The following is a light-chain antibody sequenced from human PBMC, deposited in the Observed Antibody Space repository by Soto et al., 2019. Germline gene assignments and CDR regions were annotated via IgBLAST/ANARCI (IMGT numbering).Light chain of an antibody. CDR1: QYINTR. V-gene: IGKV3D-15*03. Sequence: EIVMTQSPVTLSLSPGERATLSCRASQYINTRLAWYQHRPGQAPRLLICQTSIRAAGIPARFSASGSGTDFTLTISDVKTEDVAVYDCQQYDQWPITFGQGTRLEIK. J-gene: IGKJ5*01. CDR2: QTS. CDR3: QQYDQWPIT.